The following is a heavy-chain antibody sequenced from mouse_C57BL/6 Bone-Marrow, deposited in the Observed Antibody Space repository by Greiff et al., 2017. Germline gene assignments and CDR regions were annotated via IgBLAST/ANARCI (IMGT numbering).Heavy chain of an antibody. D-gene: IGHD2-4*01. CDR3: AYDYEGDYYLDY. V-gene: IGHV1-64*01. CDR2: IHPNSGST. CDR1: GYTFTSYW. Sequence: QVQLQQPGAELVKPGASVKLSCKASGYTFTSYWMHWVKQRPGQGLEWIGMIHPNSGSTNYNEKFKSKATLTVDKSSSTAYMQLSSLTSEDSAVYYCAYDYEGDYYLDYWGQGTTLTVSS. J-gene: IGHJ2*01.